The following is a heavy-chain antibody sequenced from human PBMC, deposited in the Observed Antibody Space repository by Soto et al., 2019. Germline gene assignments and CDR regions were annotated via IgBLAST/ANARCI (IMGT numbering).Heavy chain of an antibody. D-gene: IGHD6-19*01. CDR2: IYYSGST. J-gene: IGHJ6*02. CDR1: GGSISSSSYY. CDR3: ARFGIAVAGTFGGYYYYGMDV. Sequence: SETLSLTCTVSGGSISSSSYYWGWIRQPPGKGLEWIGSIYYSGSTYYNPSLKSRVTISVDTSKNQFSLKLSSVTAADTAVYYCARFGIAVAGTFGGYYYYGMDVWGQGTTVTVSS. V-gene: IGHV4-39*07.